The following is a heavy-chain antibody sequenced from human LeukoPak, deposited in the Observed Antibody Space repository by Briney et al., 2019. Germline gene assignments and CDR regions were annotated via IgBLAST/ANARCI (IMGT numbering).Heavy chain of an antibody. J-gene: IGHJ4*02. Sequence: SVKVSCKASGGTFSSYTISWVRQAPGQGLEWMGRIIPILGIANYAQRFQGRVTITADKSTSTAYMELSSLRSEDTAVYYCAREFYYYDSSGQIDYWGQGTLVTVSS. D-gene: IGHD3-22*01. CDR3: AREFYYYDSSGQIDY. CDR2: IIPILGIA. V-gene: IGHV1-69*04. CDR1: GGTFSSYT.